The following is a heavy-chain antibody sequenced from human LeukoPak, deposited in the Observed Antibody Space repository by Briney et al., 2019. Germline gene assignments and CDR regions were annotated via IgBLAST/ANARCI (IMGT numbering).Heavy chain of an antibody. Sequence: GGSLRLSCAASGFTFSSYSMNWVRQAPGKGLEWVSYISSSSSTIYYADSVKGRFTISRDNAKNSLYLQMNSLRAEDTAVYYCASLPLTYSSGWTDYWGQGTLVTVSS. CDR2: ISSSSSTI. CDR3: ASLPLTYSSGWTDY. J-gene: IGHJ4*02. CDR1: GFTFSSYS. D-gene: IGHD6-19*01. V-gene: IGHV3-48*01.